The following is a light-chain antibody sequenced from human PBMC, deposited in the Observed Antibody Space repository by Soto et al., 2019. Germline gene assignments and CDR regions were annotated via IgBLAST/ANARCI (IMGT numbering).Light chain of an antibody. CDR3: SSHTITNPLP. CDR1: SSDVGDHNY. Sequence: QSALTQPASVSGSPGQSITISCTGTSSDVGDHNYVAWYQQHPGKAPKLILYEVSNRPSGVSNRFSGSKSGNTASLTISGLKAEDEADYYCSSHTITNPLPFGTGTKVTVL. J-gene: IGLJ1*01. CDR2: EVS. V-gene: IGLV2-14*01.